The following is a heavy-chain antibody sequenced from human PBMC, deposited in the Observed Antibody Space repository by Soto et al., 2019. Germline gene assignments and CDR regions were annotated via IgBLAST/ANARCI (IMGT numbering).Heavy chain of an antibody. J-gene: IGHJ4*02. V-gene: IGHV3-74*01. Sequence: EVQLVESGGGLVQPGGSLRLSCAASGFTFSNYWMHWVRLPPGKGLLWVSRINIGGSAANYAGTVEGRFTVTRDDAKNTLYLQMNSLGDDDTAVYYCVRGTNDWYEIDYWGQGAPVTVSS. CDR1: GFTFSNYW. CDR2: INIGGSAA. CDR3: VRGTNDWYEIDY. D-gene: IGHD1-1*01.